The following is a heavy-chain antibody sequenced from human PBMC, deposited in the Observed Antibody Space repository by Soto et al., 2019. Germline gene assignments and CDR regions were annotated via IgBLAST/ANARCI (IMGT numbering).Heavy chain of an antibody. CDR2: ISGSGGST. Sequence: HPGGSLRLSCAASGFTFSSYAMSWVRQAPGKGLEWVSAISGSGGSTYYADSVKGRFTISRDNSKNTLYLQMNSLRAEDTAVYYCAKLLAGYCSSTSCSWGWFDPWGQGTLVTVSS. CDR1: GFTFSSYA. D-gene: IGHD2-2*01. CDR3: AKLLAGYCSSTSCSWGWFDP. J-gene: IGHJ5*02. V-gene: IGHV3-23*01.